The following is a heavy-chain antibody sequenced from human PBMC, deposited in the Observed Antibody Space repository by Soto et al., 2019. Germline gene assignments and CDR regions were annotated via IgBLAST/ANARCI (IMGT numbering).Heavy chain of an antibody. Sequence: GGSLRLSCAASGFTFSSYWMSRVRQAPGKGLEWVAVITHDGSNKYYADSVKGRFTISRDNSKNTLYLQMNSLRAEDTAVYYCARETDTAMAPNFDYWGQGTLVTVSS. CDR2: ITHDGSNK. CDR1: GFTFSSYW. CDR3: ARETDTAMAPNFDY. J-gene: IGHJ4*02. D-gene: IGHD5-18*01. V-gene: IGHV3-30-3*01.